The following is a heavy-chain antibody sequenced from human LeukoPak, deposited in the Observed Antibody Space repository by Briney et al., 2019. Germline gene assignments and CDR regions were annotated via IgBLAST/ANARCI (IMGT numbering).Heavy chain of an antibody. CDR3: ARGYYGSGSFFDY. J-gene: IGHJ4*02. CDR1: GGSVRSGSYY. V-gene: IGHV4-61*01. D-gene: IGHD3-10*01. CDR2: IYYSGST. Sequence: PSETLSLTCTVSGGSVRSGSYYWSWIRQPPGKGLEWIGYIYYSGSTNYNPSLRSRVTISVDTSKSQFSLKLSSVTAADTAVYYCARGYYGSGSFFDYWGQGTLVTVSS.